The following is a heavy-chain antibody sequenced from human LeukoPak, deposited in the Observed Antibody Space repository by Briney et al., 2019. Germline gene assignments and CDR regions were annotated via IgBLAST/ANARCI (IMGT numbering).Heavy chain of an antibody. D-gene: IGHD6-19*01. J-gene: IGHJ4*02. CDR3: ARARTKQWLVLFGY. Sequence: ASVKVSCKASGYTFTGYYMHWVRQAPGQGLEWMGWINTNTGNPTYAQGFTGRFVFSLDTSVSTAYLQISSLKAEDTAVYYCARARTKQWLVLFGYWGQGTLVTVSS. CDR1: GYTFTGYY. CDR2: INTNTGNP. V-gene: IGHV7-4-1*02.